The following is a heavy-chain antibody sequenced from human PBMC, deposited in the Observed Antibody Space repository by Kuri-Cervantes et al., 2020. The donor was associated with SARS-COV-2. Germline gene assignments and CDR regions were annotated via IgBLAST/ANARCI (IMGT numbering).Heavy chain of an antibody. CDR3: ARERGLRGWFDP. Sequence: GESLKISCAASGFTVSSNYISWVRQAPGKGLEWVSFIYSGGSTYYADSVKGRFTISRDNSKNTLYLQMNSLRAEDTAVYYCARERGLRGWFDPWGQGTLVTVSS. J-gene: IGHJ5*02. V-gene: IGHV3-53*01. CDR2: IYSGGST. CDR1: GFTVSSNY.